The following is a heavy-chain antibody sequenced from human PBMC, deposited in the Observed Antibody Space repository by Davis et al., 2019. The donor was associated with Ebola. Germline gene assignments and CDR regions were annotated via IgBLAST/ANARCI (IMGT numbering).Heavy chain of an antibody. CDR2: ISDSGSGT. V-gene: IGHV3-23*01. J-gene: IGHJ4*02. CDR1: GFTFSSYA. CDR3: VPGTWI. Sequence: GESLKISCAASGFTFSSYAMSWVRQAPGKGLEWVSAISDSGSGTYYTESVKGRFTISRDNAKNSLYLQMNTLRVEDTAVYYCVPGTWIRGQGTLVTVSS. D-gene: IGHD5-18*01.